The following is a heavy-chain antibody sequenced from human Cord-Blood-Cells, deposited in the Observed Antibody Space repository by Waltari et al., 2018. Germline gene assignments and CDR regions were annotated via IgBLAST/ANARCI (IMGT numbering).Heavy chain of an antibody. CDR2: ISWNSGSI. Sequence: EVQLVESGGVLVPPGRSLRLSCAASGFTFVDYAMPWVRQASGKGLEWVSGISWNSGSIGYADSVKGRFTISRDNAKNSLYLQMNSLRAEDTALYYCAKDIKVRGYDSVDYWGQGTLVTVSS. D-gene: IGHD5-12*01. CDR1: GFTFVDYA. CDR3: AKDIKVRGYDSVDY. J-gene: IGHJ4*02. V-gene: IGHV3-9*01.